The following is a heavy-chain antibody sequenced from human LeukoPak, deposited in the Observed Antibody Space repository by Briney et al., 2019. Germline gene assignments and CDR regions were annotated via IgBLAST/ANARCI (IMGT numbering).Heavy chain of an antibody. CDR3: ARAPQRSYQHNWFDP. J-gene: IGHJ5*02. V-gene: IGHV4-59*12. Sequence: SETLSLTCTVSGGSISSYYWSWIRQPPGKGLEWIGNIYYSETANYNPSLKSRVTISVDTSKNQFSLKLTSVTAADTAVYYCARAPQRSYQHNWFDPWGQGTLVTVSS. D-gene: IGHD2-21*01. CDR2: IYYSETA. CDR1: GGSISSYY.